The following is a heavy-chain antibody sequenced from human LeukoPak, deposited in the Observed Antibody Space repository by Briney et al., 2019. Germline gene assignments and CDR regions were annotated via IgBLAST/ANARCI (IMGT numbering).Heavy chain of an antibody. CDR3: ARERGYCSGGSCYADY. D-gene: IGHD2-15*01. V-gene: IGHV4-34*01. CDR2: INHSGST. J-gene: IGHJ4*02. Sequence: SETLSLTCAVYGGSFSGYYWSWIRQPPGKGLEWIGEINHSGSTNYNPSLKSRVTMSVDTSKNQFSLKLSSVTAADTAVYYCARERGYCSGGSCYADYWGQGTLVTVSS. CDR1: GGSFSGYY.